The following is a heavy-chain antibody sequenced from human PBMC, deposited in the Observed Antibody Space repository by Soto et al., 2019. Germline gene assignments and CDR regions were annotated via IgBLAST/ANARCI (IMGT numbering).Heavy chain of an antibody. V-gene: IGHV3-30*18. Sequence: SGGSLRLSCVASGFTFSSYAMHWVRQAPGKGLEWVAGISYDGRNKFSADSVKGRFTISRDNSQNTLYLQMNSLRPEDTAVYYCAKETSRFAVPPALDYWGQGTLVTVSS. CDR3: AKETSRFAVPPALDY. CDR2: ISYDGRNK. J-gene: IGHJ4*02. D-gene: IGHD2-2*01. CDR1: GFTFSSYA.